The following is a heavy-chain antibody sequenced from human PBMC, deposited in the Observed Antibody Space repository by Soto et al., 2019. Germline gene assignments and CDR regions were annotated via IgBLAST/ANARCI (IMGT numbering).Heavy chain of an antibody. Sequence: GSLRLSCAASGFTFSSYAMSWVRQAPGKGLEWVSAISGSGGSTYYADSVKGRFTISRDNSKNTLYLQMNSLRAEDTAVYYCAKDLLGTVVTPRYFDYWGQGTLVTV. CDR3: AKDLLGTVVTPRYFDY. CDR1: GFTFSSYA. CDR2: ISGSGGST. V-gene: IGHV3-23*01. D-gene: IGHD2-15*01. J-gene: IGHJ4*02.